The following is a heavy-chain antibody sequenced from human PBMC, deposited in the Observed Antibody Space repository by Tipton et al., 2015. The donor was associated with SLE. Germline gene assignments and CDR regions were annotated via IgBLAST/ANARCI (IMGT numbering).Heavy chain of an antibody. CDR3: AIRGPYYCYGMDV. V-gene: IGHV3-23*01. CDR2: ISGSGGNT. D-gene: IGHD3-10*01. J-gene: IGHJ6*02. Sequence: SLRLSCAASGFTFSSYGMSWVRQAPGKGLEWVSSISGSGGNTYYADSVKGRFTISRDNSKNTLYLQMNSLRAEDTAVYYCAIRGPYYCYGMDVWGQGTTVSVSS. CDR1: GFTFSSYG.